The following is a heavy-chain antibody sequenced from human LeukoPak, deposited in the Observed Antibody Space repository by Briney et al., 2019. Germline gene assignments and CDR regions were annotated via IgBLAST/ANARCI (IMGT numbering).Heavy chain of an antibody. CDR2: IYYSGST. Sequence: SETLSLTCTVSGGSISSYYWGWIRQPPGKGLEWIGSIYYSGSTYYNPSLKSRVTISVDTSKNQFSLKLSSVTAADTAVYYCARHQSQYYYDSSGYLAAFDIWGQGTMVTVSS. CDR1: GGSISSYY. CDR3: ARHQSQYYYDSSGYLAAFDI. V-gene: IGHV4-39*01. D-gene: IGHD3-22*01. J-gene: IGHJ3*02.